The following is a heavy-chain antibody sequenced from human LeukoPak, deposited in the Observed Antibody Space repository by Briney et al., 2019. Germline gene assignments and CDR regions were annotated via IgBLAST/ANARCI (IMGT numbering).Heavy chain of an antibody. J-gene: IGHJ4*02. D-gene: IGHD2-8*01. V-gene: IGHV4-39*07. CDR3: ARPHSGTVNASTYGVIDY. CDR2: IYYSGTT. CDR1: GSSISSSSYY. Sequence: SETLSLTYTVSGSSISSSSYYWGWIRQPLGKGLEWIESIYYSGTTNYNPSLKSRVTISVDTSKNHFSLKLSSVTAADTAMYYCARPHSGTVNASTYGVIDYWGQGTLVTVSS.